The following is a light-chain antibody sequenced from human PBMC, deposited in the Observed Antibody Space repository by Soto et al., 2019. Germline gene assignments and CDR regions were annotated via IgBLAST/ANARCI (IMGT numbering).Light chain of an antibody. V-gene: IGLV1-47*01. CDR2: RND. J-gene: IGLJ3*02. CDR3: ASWDDNLDGPGV. Sequence: QSVLTQPPSASGTPGQAVTISCSGSTSNIGGNYVYWYQQFPGTAPRLLIYRNDQRPSGVPDRFSASKSGTSASLAISGLRSGDEADYFCASWDDNLDGPGVFGGGTQLTVL. CDR1: TSNIGGNY.